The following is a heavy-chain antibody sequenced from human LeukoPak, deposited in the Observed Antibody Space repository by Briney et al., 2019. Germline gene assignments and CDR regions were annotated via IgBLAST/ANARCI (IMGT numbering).Heavy chain of an antibody. J-gene: IGHJ6*03. CDR1: GYSISSSYY. V-gene: IGHV4-61*01. CDR3: ARAGGLEMSTIYPHYYYYYMDV. D-gene: IGHD5-24*01. CDR2: VYYSGST. Sequence: SETLSLTCTVSGYSISSSYYWSWIRQPPGKGLEWIGYVYYSGSTYYNPSLKSRVTMSVDTSKNQFSLRLSSVTAADTAVYYCARAGGLEMSTIYPHYYYYYMDVWGKGTTVTVSS.